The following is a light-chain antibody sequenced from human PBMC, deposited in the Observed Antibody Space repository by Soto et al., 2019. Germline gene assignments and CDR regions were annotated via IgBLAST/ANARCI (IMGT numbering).Light chain of an antibody. V-gene: IGKV1-5*03. Sequence: DLQMSQSPSTLSASVGDRVTITCRASQNIRSWLAWYQQKPGKAPKLLLYKASSLESGVPSRFSGSGSGTEFTLTISSLQPDDFATYYCQQYNSYSGTFGQGTKVEIK. CDR2: KAS. CDR3: QQYNSYSGT. J-gene: IGKJ1*01. CDR1: QNIRSW.